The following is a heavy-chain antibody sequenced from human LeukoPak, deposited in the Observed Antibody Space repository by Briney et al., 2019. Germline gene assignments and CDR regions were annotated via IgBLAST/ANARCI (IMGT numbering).Heavy chain of an antibody. CDR3: ARDSWDIVVVPAALTFDY. CDR2: ISYDGSNK. J-gene: IGHJ4*02. CDR1: GFTFSSYA. V-gene: IGHV3-30-3*01. D-gene: IGHD2-2*01. Sequence: GGSLRLSCAASGFTFSSYAMHWVRQAPGKGLEWVVVISYDGSNKYYADSVKGRFTISRDNSKNTLYLQMNSLRAEDTAVYYCARDSWDIVVVPAALTFDYWGQGTLVTVSS.